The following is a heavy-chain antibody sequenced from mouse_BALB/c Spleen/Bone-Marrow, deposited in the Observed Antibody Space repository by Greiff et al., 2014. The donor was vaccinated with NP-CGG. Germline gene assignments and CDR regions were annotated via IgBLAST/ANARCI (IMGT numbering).Heavy chain of an antibody. J-gene: IGHJ2*01. CDR2: IYPGNVNT. V-gene: IGHV1S56*01. CDR3: AREANWNFDY. Sequence: QVQLQQSGPGLVKPGASVRISCKAAGYTFTSYYIHWVKQRPGQGLEWIGWIYPGNVNTKYNKKFKGKATLTADKSSSTAYIQLSSLTSEDSAVYFCAREANWNFDYWGQGTTLTVSS. CDR1: GYTFTSYY. D-gene: IGHD4-1*01.